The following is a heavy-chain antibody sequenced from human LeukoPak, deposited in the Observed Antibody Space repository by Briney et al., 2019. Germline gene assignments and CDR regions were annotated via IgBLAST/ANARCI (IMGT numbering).Heavy chain of an antibody. CDR2: IYSGGST. D-gene: IGHD6-13*01. Sequence: GGSLRLSCAASGFTVSSNYMSWVRQAPGKGLEWVSVIYSGGSTYYADSVKGRFTISRDNSKNTLYLQMNSLRAEDTAVYYCARVSLSSWWSTNDYWGQGTLVTVSS. J-gene: IGHJ4*02. CDR3: ARVSLSSWWSTNDY. V-gene: IGHV3-66*01. CDR1: GFTVSSNY.